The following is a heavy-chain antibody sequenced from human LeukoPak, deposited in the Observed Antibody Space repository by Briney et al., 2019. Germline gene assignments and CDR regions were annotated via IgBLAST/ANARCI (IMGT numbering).Heavy chain of an antibody. J-gene: IGHJ3*02. CDR3: AREAISNAFDI. D-gene: IGHD2-21*01. CDR1: GGSISSYY. V-gene: IGHV4-59*12. CDR2: IYYSGST. Sequence: TETLSLTCTVSGGSISSYYWSWIRQPPGKGLEWIGYIYYSGSTNYNPSLKSRVTISVDTSKNQFSLKLSSVTAADTAVYYCAREAISNAFDIWGQGTMVTVSS.